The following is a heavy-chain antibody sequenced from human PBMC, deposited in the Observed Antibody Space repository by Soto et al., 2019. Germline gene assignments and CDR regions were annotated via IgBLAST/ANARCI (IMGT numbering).Heavy chain of an antibody. CDR2: IFPNGRDK. J-gene: IGHJ4*02. Sequence: QVQVVQSGGGVVQPGRPLRLYCADSGFNFNTYFMHWVRQAPGKGLEWVAMIFPNGRDKEYEDSEKGRFTISRDYCNNRLYLQMDILRPEDTAVYYCAMDDEQGSNCVLDYWGQGAMVTVSS. CDR3: AMDDEQGSNCVLDY. V-gene: IGHV3-30*13. D-gene: IGHD7-27*01. CDR1: GFNFNTYF.